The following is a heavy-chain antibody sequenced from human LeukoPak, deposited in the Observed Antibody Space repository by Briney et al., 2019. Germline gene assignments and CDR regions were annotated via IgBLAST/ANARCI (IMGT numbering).Heavy chain of an antibody. D-gene: IGHD2-15*01. CDR2: ISGSGGST. J-gene: IGHJ4*02. V-gene: IGHV3-23*01. CDR3: AKDRAIVVVVAATHY. Sequence: QPGGSPRLSCAASGFTFSSYAMSWVRQAPGKGLEWVSAISGSGGSTYYADSVKGRFTISRDNSKNTLYLQMNSLRAEDTAVYYCAKDRAIVVVVAATHYWGQGTLVTVSS. CDR1: GFTFSSYA.